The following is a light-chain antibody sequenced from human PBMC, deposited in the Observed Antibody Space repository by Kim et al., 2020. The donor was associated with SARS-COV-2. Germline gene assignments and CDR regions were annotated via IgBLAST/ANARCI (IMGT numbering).Light chain of an antibody. CDR2: SNN. CDR3: AAWDDSLNGWV. CDR1: SSNIGSHT. J-gene: IGLJ3*02. Sequence: QSVLTQPPSAYGTPGQRVTISCSGSSSNIGSHTVNWYQQLPGTAPKLLIYSNNQRPSGVPDRFSGSKSGTSASLAISGLQSEDEADYYCAAWDDSLNGWVFGGGTQLTVL. V-gene: IGLV1-44*01.